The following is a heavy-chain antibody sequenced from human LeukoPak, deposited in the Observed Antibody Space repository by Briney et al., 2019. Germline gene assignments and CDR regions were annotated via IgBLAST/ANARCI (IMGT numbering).Heavy chain of an antibody. J-gene: IGHJ4*02. CDR1: GGSFSGYY. V-gene: IGHV4-34*01. Sequence: PSETLSLTCAVYGGSFSGYYWSWIRQPPGKGLEWIGEINHSGSTNYNPSLKSRVTISVDTSKNQFSLKLSSVTAADTAVYYCARGRYYFDYWGQGTLVTVSS. CDR2: INHSGST. CDR3: ARGRYYFDY.